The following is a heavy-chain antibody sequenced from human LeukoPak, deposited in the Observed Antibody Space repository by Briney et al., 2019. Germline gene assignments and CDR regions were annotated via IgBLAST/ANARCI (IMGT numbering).Heavy chain of an antibody. J-gene: IGHJ4*02. CDR3: ARDVAGSLDY. Sequence: GGSLRLSCVASGFNFSSYWMAWVRQAPGKGLEWVANIKQDESEKNYVDSVKGRFTISRDNAKNSLFLQMNSLRVEDTAVYYCARDVAGSLDYWGQGTLVTVSS. V-gene: IGHV3-7*01. D-gene: IGHD1-26*01. CDR2: IKQDESEK. CDR1: GFNFSSYW.